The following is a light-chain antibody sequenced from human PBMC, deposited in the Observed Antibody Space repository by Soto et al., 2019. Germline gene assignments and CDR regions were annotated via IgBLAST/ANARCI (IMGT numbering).Light chain of an antibody. CDR3: QQYNNWPPDRT. CDR1: QSVSSN. J-gene: IGKJ1*01. V-gene: IGKV3-15*01. CDR2: GAS. Sequence: EIVMTQSRATLSVSPGERATRACRASQSVSSNLAWYQQKPGQAPRLLIYGASTRATGIPARFSGSGSGTEFTLTISSLQSEDFAIYFCQQYNNWPPDRTFGQGTKVEIK.